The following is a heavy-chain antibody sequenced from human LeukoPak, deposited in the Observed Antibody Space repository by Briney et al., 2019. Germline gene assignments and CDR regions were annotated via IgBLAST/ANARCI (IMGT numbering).Heavy chain of an antibody. CDR2: IWFDGSDR. CDR1: GFTFSSYG. Sequence: PGRSLRLSCAALGFTFSSYGMYGVRQAPGKGLEWVAVIWFDGSDRYYADSVKGRFTITGDNSKSTLYLQMNSLSAEDTAVYYCARERPPVGKYHFDSWGQGTLVTVSS. D-gene: IGHD1-1*01. CDR3: ARERPPVGKYHFDS. J-gene: IGHJ4*02. V-gene: IGHV3-33*01.